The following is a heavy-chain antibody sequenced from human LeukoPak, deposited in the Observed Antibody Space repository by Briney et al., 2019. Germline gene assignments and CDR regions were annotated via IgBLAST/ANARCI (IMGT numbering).Heavy chain of an antibody. CDR2: IKSDGSST. CDR3: ARRGAATDSFDI. Sequence: GGSLRLSRAASGFIFSSYWMHWVRQAPGKGLVWVSRIKSDGSSTSYADSVKGRFTISRDNAKNTLYLQMNSLRAEDTAVYYCARRGAATDSFDIWGQGTMVTVSS. V-gene: IGHV3-74*01. CDR1: GFIFSSYW. J-gene: IGHJ3*02. D-gene: IGHD1-26*01.